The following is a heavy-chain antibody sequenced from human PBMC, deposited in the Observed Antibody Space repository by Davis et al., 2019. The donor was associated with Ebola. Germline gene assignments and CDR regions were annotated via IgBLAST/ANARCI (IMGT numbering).Heavy chain of an antibody. V-gene: IGHV1-46*01. CDR2: IDPSGRFT. CDR3: AKGILGYKGFDY. CDR1: GYSFSAFY. Sequence: ASVKVSCKASGYSFSAFYMHWVRQAPGQGLEWMGTIDPSGRFTSYAQKFQGRVTMTRDTSTGTVYMQLNSLRSEDTAVYYCAKGILGYKGFDYWGQGTLVTVSS. J-gene: IGHJ4*02. D-gene: IGHD5-24*01.